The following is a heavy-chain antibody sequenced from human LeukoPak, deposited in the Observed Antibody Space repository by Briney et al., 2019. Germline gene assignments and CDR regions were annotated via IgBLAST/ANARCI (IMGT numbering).Heavy chain of an antibody. CDR1: GFTFSSYA. CDR2: ISYDGSNN. J-gene: IGHJ4*02. V-gene: IGHV3-30-3*01. Sequence: PGGSLRLSCAASGFTFSSYAMRWVRQAPGKGLEWVAVISYDGSNNYYADSVKGRFTISRDNSKNTLYLQMNSLRAEDTAVYYCARVASASYGDYSRQGKDSNYFDYWGQGTLVTVSS. D-gene: IGHD4-17*01. CDR3: ARVASASYGDYSRQGKDSNYFDY.